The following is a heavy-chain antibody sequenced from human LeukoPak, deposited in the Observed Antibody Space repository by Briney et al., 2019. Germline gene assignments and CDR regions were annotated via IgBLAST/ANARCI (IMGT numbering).Heavy chain of an antibody. CDR1: GFPFSSYW. CDR2: IKQDGSEK. CDR3: ARDGIVRETVFDC. V-gene: IGHV3-7*03. J-gene: IGHJ4*02. Sequence: PGGSLRLSCAASGFPFSSYWMTWVRQAPGKGLEWVANIKQDGSEKYYVDSVKGRFTISRDNAKNSLYLQMNSLRAEDTAVYYCARDGIVRETVFDCWGQGTLVTVSS. D-gene: IGHD1-26*01.